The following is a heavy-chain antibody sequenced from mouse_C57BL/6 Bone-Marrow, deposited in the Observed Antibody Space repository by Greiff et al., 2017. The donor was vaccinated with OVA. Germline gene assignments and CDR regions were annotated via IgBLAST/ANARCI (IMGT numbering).Heavy chain of an antibody. CDR1: EYEFPSYD. Sequence: DVKLVESGGGLVQPGESLKLSCESNEYEFPSYDMSWVRKTPEKRLELVAAINSDGGSTYYPDTMERRFIISRDNTKKTLYLQVSSLRSEDTALYYCARHVWPYYFDYWGQGTTLTVSS. V-gene: IGHV5-2*01. CDR3: ARHVWPYYFDY. CDR2: INSDGGST. J-gene: IGHJ2*01.